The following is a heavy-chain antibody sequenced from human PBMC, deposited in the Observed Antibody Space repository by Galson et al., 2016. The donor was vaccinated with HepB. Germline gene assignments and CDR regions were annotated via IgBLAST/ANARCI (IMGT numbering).Heavy chain of an antibody. V-gene: IGHV3-21*01. D-gene: IGHD2-15*01. J-gene: IGHJ3*02. CDR3: ARDTVVVVVAALVFDI. CDR1: GFTFSTYS. CDR2: ISSRSSYI. Sequence: SLRLSCAASGFTFSTYSMNWVRQAPGKGLEWVSSISSRSSYIYYADSVKGRFTISRDNAKNSLYLQMNSLRAEDTAVYYCARDTVVVVVAALVFDIWGQGTMVTVSS.